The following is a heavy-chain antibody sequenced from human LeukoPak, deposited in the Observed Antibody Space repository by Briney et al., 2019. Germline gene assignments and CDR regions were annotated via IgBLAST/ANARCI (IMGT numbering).Heavy chain of an antibody. V-gene: IGHV4-39*07. Sequence: SETLSHTCTVSGGSISSSSYYWGWIRQPPGKGLEWIGSIYYSGSTYYNPSLKSRVTISVDTSKNQFSLKLSSVTAADTAVYYCARGHYYGSGSYYKGLAPLDYWGQGTLVTVSS. J-gene: IGHJ4*02. CDR2: IYYSGST. CDR1: GGSISSSSYY. D-gene: IGHD3-10*01. CDR3: ARGHYYGSGSYYKGLAPLDY.